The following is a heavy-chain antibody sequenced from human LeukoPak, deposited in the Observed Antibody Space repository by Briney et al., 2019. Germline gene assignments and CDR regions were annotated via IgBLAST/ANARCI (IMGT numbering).Heavy chain of an antibody. CDR1: GFTFSSYW. D-gene: IGHD3-22*01. V-gene: IGHV3-7*01. CDR2: IKQEGIEK. Sequence: GGSLRLSCAASGFTFSSYWMSWVRQAPGKGLEGVANIKQEGIEKDYVDPVKGRSTISTANAKNSLYLQMNSLRAEDTAVYYCARDCYYDSSGYGCFQHWGQGTLVTVSS. J-gene: IGHJ1*01. CDR3: ARDCYYDSSGYGCFQH.